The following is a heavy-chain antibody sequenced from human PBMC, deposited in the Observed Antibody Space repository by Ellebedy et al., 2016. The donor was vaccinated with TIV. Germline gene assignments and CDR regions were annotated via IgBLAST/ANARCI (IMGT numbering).Heavy chain of an antibody. CDR1: GFTFSNAW. J-gene: IGHJ4*02. V-gene: IGHV3-15*01. CDR3: TTAGGYYYGSGADY. CDR2: IKSKTDGGTT. Sequence: GESLKISXAASGFTFSNAWMSWVRQAPGKGLEWVGRIKSKTDGGTTDYAAPVKGRFTISRDDSKNTLYLQMNSLKTEDTAVYYCTTAGGYYYGSGADYWGQGTLVTVSS. D-gene: IGHD3-10*01.